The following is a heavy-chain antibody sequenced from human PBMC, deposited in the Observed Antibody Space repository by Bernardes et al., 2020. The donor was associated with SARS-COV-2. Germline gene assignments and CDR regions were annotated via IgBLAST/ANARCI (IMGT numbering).Heavy chain of an antibody. CDR1: GYTFTGYY. Sequence: ASVKVSCKASGYTFTGYYMHWVRQAPGQGLEWMGWINPNSGGTNYAQKFQGRVTMTRDTSISTAYMELSRLRSDDTAVYYCARDRPHYYDSSGYYFGGMDVWGQGTTVTVSS. CDR2: INPNSGGT. J-gene: IGHJ6*02. D-gene: IGHD3-22*01. CDR3: ARDRPHYYDSSGYYFGGMDV. V-gene: IGHV1-2*02.